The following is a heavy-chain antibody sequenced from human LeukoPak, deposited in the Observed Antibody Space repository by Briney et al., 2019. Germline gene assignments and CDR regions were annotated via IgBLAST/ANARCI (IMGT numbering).Heavy chain of an antibody. V-gene: IGHV3-48*03. J-gene: IGHJ4*02. CDR1: GFTFSSYA. D-gene: IGHD6-19*01. Sequence: PGGSLRLSCAASGFTFSSYAMNWVRQAPGKGLEWVSYISYSGSTIYYADSVKGRFTISRDTARNSLYLQMNSLRAEDTAVYYCARIAVAGGHFDYWGQGTLVTVSS. CDR3: ARIAVAGGHFDY. CDR2: ISYSGSTI.